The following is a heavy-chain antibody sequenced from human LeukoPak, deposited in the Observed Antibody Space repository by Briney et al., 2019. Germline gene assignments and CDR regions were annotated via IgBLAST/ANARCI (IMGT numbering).Heavy chain of an antibody. J-gene: IGHJ4*02. CDR3: AKDGTTQLRYFSRYFDY. D-gene: IGHD3-9*01. Sequence: PGGSLRLSCAASGFTVSSNYMSWVRQAPGKGLEWVAFIRYDGSNKYYADSVKGRFTISRDNSKNTLYLQMNSLRAEDTAVYYCAKDGTTQLRYFSRYFDYWGQGTLVTVSS. CDR2: IRYDGSNK. CDR1: GFTVSSNY. V-gene: IGHV3-30*02.